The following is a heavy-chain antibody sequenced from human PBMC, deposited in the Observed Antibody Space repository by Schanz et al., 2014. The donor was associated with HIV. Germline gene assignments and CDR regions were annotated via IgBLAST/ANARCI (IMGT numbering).Heavy chain of an antibody. D-gene: IGHD4-4*01. CDR2: ISYDGNKK. J-gene: IGHJ4*02. CDR3: ARGWRENSFDY. V-gene: IGHV3-30*03. CDR1: GFTFSSYG. Sequence: QVHLVESGGGVAQPGRSLRLSCTASGFTFSSYGMHWVRQAPGEGLEWVAVISYDGNKKYYADSVKGRFTISRDYDKSSLYLQMSSLRDDDTAVYYCARGWRENSFDYWGQGTLVTVSS.